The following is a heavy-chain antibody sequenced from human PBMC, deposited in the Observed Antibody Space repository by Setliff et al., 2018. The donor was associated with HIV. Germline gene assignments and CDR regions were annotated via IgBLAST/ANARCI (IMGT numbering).Heavy chain of an antibody. CDR3: ARDRGSGCYRFDY. Sequence: SETLSLTCTVSGVSISSGSYYWSWIRQSAGKGLEWIGRIYTSGSTNYNPSLKSRVTISVDTSKNQFSLKLSSVTAADTAVYYCARDRGSGCYRFDYWGQGTLVTVSS. D-gene: IGHD6-19*01. CDR1: GVSISSGSYY. CDR2: IYTSGST. V-gene: IGHV4-61*02. J-gene: IGHJ4*02.